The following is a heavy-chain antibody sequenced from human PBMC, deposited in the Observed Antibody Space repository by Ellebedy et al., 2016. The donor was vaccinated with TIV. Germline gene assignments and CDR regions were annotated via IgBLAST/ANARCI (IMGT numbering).Heavy chain of an antibody. CDR3: ARDIRIVVAAAMVRYYYYGMDV. CDR2: IWYDGSNK. J-gene: IGHJ6*02. V-gene: IGHV3-33*01. D-gene: IGHD2-2*01. CDR1: GFTFSTYG. Sequence: GGSLRLXXAASGFTFSTYGMHWVRQAPGKGLEWVALIWYDGSNKYYADSVKGRFTISRDNSKNTLYLQMNSLRAEDTAVYYCARDIRIVVAAAMVRYYYYGMDVWGQGTTVTVSS.